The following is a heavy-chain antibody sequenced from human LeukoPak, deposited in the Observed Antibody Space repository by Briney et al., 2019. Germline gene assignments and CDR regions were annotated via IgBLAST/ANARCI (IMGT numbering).Heavy chain of an antibody. CDR1: GFTLSSYA. Sequence: GGSLRLSRAASGFTLSSYAMHWVRQAPGKGLEWVAVISYDGSNKYYADSVKGRFTISRDNSKNTLYLQMNSLRAEDTAVYYCAGPSGYYDYWGQGTLVTVSS. CDR3: AGPSGYYDY. D-gene: IGHD3-22*01. CDR2: ISYDGSNK. J-gene: IGHJ4*02. V-gene: IGHV3-30*01.